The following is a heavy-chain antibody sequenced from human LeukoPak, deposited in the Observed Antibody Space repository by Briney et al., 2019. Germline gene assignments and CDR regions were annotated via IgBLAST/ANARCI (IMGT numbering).Heavy chain of an antibody. D-gene: IGHD6-19*01. V-gene: IGHV3-7*05. CDR3: TTGEIPVAGRGRNWFDP. CDR2: MKEDGREK. Sequence: PGGSLRLSCTASGFAFSSYWMSWVRQAPGKGLEWVANMKEDGREKYYVDSVKGRFTISRDNAKNSLYLQMNSLLTEDTAVYYCTTGEIPVAGRGRNWFDPWGQGTLVTVSS. CDR1: GFAFSSYW. J-gene: IGHJ5*02.